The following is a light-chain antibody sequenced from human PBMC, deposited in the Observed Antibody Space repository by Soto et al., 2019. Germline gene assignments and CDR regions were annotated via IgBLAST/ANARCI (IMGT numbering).Light chain of an antibody. J-gene: IGLJ1*01. CDR3: SSYTSSSPPLYV. V-gene: IGLV2-14*01. Sequence: QSALTQPASVSGSPGQSITISCTGTSSDVGGYNYVSWYQQHPGKAPKLMIYDVSNRPSGVSNRFSGSKSGNTASLTISGLQAEDEADYYCSSYTSSSPPLYVFVTGTKVTVL. CDR1: SSDVGGYNY. CDR2: DVS.